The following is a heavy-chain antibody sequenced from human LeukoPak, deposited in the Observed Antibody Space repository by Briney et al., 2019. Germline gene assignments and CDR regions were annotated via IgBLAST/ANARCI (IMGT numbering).Heavy chain of an antibody. CDR2: INPSGGST. CDR3: AMYCSSTSCQDY. Sequence: ASVKVSCKASGYTFTSYYMHWVRQAPGQGLEWMGIINPSGGSTSYAQKFQGRVTMTRDTSTCTVYMELSSLRSEDTAVYYCAMYCSSTSCQDYWGQGTLVTVSS. V-gene: IGHV1-46*01. CDR1: GYTFTSYY. D-gene: IGHD2-2*01. J-gene: IGHJ4*02.